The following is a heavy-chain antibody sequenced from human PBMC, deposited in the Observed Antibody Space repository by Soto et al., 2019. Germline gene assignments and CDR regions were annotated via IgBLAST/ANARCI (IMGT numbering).Heavy chain of an antibody. CDR2: IDPSDSYT. CDR3: ARGGPAYHPEYYYYGMDV. J-gene: IGHJ6*02. CDR1: GYSFTSYW. D-gene: IGHD6-25*01. Sequence: VESLKISCKGSGYSFTSYWISWLRQMPGKGLEWIGRIDPSDSYTNYSPSFQGHVTISADKSISTAYLQWSSLKASDTAMYYCARGGPAYHPEYYYYGMDVWGQGTTVTVSS. V-gene: IGHV5-10-1*01.